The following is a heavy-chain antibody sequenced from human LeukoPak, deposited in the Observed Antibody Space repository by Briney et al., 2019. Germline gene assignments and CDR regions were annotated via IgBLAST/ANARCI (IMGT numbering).Heavy chain of an antibody. CDR2: INHSGST. J-gene: IGHJ5*02. CDR1: GGSLSGYY. Sequence: SETLSLTCAVYGGSLSGYYWSWIRQPPGKGLEWIGEINHSGSTNYNPSLKSRVTISVDTSKNQFSLKLSSVTAADTAVYYCASGGDWFDPWGQGTLVTVSS. V-gene: IGHV4-34*01. CDR3: ASGGDWFDP.